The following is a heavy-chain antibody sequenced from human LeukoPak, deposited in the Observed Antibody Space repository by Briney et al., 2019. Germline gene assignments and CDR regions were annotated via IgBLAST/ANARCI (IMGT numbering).Heavy chain of an antibody. J-gene: IGHJ3*02. CDR2: VYYSGST. CDR3: ARVTHSSGRYIAFDI. Sequence: SETLSLTCTVSGGSIRSYYWSWIRQPAGKGLEWIGRVYYSGSTNYNPSLKSRVTISVDTSKNQFSLKLSSVTAADTAVYYCARVTHSSGRYIAFDIWGQGTMVTVSS. CDR1: GGSIRSYY. V-gene: IGHV4-4*07. D-gene: IGHD6-19*01.